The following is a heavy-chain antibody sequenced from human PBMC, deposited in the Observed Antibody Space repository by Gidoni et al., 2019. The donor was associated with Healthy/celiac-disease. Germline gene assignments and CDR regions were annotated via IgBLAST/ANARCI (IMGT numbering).Heavy chain of an antibody. D-gene: IGHD2-2*02. CDR2: IYHSGST. CDR1: GYSISSGYY. Sequence: QVQLQESGPGLVKPSETLSLTCTVTGYSISSGYYWGWIRQPPGKGLEWIGSIYHSGSTYYNPSLKSRVTISVDTSKNQFSLKLGSVTAADTAVYYCARDRHNLGYCSSTSCYTDWYFDLWGRGTLVTVSS. J-gene: IGHJ2*01. CDR3: ARDRHNLGYCSSTSCYTDWYFDL. V-gene: IGHV4-38-2*02.